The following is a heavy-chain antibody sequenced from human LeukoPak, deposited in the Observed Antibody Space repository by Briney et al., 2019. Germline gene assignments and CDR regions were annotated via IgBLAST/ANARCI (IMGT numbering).Heavy chain of an antibody. CDR1: GGTFSSYA. D-gene: IGHD7-27*01. CDR2: INPNNVGT. Sequence: VASVKVSCKASGGTFSSYAISWVRQAPGQGLEWMGWINPNNVGTKFALKFQGRVTLTRDTSITTDYMEMSGLTPDDTAVYYCARGRGYGGNWGFDSWGQGSLVVVSS. V-gene: IGHV1-2*02. CDR3: ARGRGYGGNWGFDS. J-gene: IGHJ4*02.